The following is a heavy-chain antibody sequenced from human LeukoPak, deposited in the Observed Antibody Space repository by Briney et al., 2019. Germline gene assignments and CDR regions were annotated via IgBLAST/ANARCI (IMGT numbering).Heavy chain of an antibody. CDR1: GGSISSSNW. CDR2: IYHSGST. J-gene: IGHJ4*02. D-gene: IGHD3-3*01. Sequence: PSGTLSLTCAVSGGSISSSNWWSWVRQPPGKGLEWIGEIYHSGSTNYNPSLKSRVTISVDKSKNQFSLKLSSVTAADTAVYYCASRPYYDFWSGYWGYFDYWGQGTLVTVSS. V-gene: IGHV4-4*02. CDR3: ASRPYYDFWSGYWGYFDY.